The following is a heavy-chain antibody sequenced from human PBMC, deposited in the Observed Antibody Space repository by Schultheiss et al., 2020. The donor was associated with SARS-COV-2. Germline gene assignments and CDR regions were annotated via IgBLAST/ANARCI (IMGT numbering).Heavy chain of an antibody. V-gene: IGHV3-7*01. J-gene: IGHJ6*02. Sequence: GGSLRLSCAASGFTFSSYWMSWVRQAPGKGLEWVANIKQDGSEKYYVDSVKGRFTISRDNAKNSLYLQMNSLRAEDTAVYYCARDGKGDSGYSSGWYHYYYGMDVWGQGTTVTVSS. CDR2: IKQDGSEK. D-gene: IGHD6-19*01. CDR3: ARDGKGDSGYSSGWYHYYYGMDV. CDR1: GFTFSSYW.